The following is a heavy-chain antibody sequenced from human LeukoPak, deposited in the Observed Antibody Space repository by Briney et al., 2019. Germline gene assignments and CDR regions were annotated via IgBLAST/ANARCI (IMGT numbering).Heavy chain of an antibody. CDR2: INPNSGGT. Sequence: ASVKVSCKTSGYTFTGSYMHWVRQAPGQGPEWMGWINPNSGGTNYAQKFQGRVTMTRDTSISTAYMELSSLRSEDTAVYYCAREAAMEPFDYWGQGTLVTVSS. J-gene: IGHJ4*02. CDR1: GYTFTGSY. V-gene: IGHV1-2*02. D-gene: IGHD5-18*01. CDR3: AREAAMEPFDY.